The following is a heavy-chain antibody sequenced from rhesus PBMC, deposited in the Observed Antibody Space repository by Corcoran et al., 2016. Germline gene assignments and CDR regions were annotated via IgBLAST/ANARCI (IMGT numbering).Heavy chain of an antibody. J-gene: IGHJ5-1*01. V-gene: IGHV4S18*01. D-gene: IGHD3-34*01. CDR1: GCSLSESSL. CDR3: ASPFERGRFEV. CDR2: IYANRVT. Sequence: QVRLQESGPGLVKSSEPLSLTCAVSGCSLSESSLWTCIRPPPGKGLEWIGKIYANRVTTYNPSLKSRVNIAKDTSNNQFFLKVTSVTTADTAVYYCASPFERGRFEVWGAGILVTVSS.